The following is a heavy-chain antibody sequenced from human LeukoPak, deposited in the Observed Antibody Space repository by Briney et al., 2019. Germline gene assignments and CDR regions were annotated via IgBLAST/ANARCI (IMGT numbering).Heavy chain of an antibody. CDR3: TRVSGSYSGYFDY. Sequence: GGSLRLSCTASGFTFGDYAMSWVRQAPGKGLEWVGFIRSKAYGGTTEYAASVKGRFTISRDDSKSIAYLQMNSLKTEDTAVYYCTRVSGSYSGYFDYWGQGTLVTVSS. CDR1: GFTFGDYA. V-gene: IGHV3-49*04. J-gene: IGHJ4*02. CDR2: IRSKAYGGTT. D-gene: IGHD1-26*01.